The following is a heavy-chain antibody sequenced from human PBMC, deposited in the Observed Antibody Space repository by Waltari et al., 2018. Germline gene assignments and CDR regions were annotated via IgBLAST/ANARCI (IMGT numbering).Heavy chain of an antibody. Sequence: EVQLVESGGGLIQPGESLRLPWPASGFPLNINYLNWVRQAAGKGLEWISVIYAGSGGTFYAESVKGRFTISRDNSKNTLYLDLNRLTAEDTAVYYCARAGLGSPLQWLQLLDSWGRGTLVTVSS. CDR1: GFPLNINY. CDR2: IYAGSGGT. J-gene: IGHJ4*02. D-gene: IGHD5-12*01. V-gene: IGHV3-53*01. CDR3: ARAGLGSPLQWLQLLDS.